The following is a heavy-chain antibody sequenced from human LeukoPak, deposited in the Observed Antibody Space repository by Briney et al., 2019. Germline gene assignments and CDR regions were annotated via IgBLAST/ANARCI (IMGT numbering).Heavy chain of an antibody. Sequence: GGSLRLSCAASGFTFSSYAMSWVRQAPGKGLEWVSSISSSNSYIYYADSVKGRFTISRDNAKNSLYLQMNSLRAEDTAVYYCARPMTTASNWFDPWGQGTLVTVSS. CDR1: GFTFSSYA. D-gene: IGHD4-11*01. CDR2: ISSSNSYI. J-gene: IGHJ5*02. V-gene: IGHV3-21*01. CDR3: ARPMTTASNWFDP.